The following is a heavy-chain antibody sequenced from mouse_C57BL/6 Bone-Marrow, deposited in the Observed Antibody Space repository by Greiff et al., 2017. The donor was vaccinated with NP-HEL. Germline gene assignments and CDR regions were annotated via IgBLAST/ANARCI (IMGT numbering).Heavy chain of an antibody. CDR3: AKWVGLLDGYYLDY. CDR1: GFNIKDDY. V-gene: IGHV14-4*01. J-gene: IGHJ2*01. Sequence: VQLKESGAELVRPGASVKLSCTASGFNIKDDYMHWVQQRPEQGLEWIGWIDPENGDTEYASKFQGQATITADTSSNTAYLQLSRLTSEDTAVYYCAKWVGLLDGYYLDYGGRGTALTVSS. D-gene: IGHD2-3*01. CDR2: IDPENGDT.